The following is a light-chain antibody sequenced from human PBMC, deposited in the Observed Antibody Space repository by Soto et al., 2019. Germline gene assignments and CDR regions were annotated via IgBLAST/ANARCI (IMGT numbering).Light chain of an antibody. Sequence: QSALTQPPSVSRSPGQSVAISCTGTSSDVGSYNRVSWYQQPPGAAPKLMIYEVSNRPSGVPDRFSGSKSGNTASLTISGLQAEDEADYYCNSYTGSSTYVFGTGTKLTV. CDR1: SSDVGSYNR. V-gene: IGLV2-18*02. CDR3: NSYTGSSTYV. CDR2: EVS. J-gene: IGLJ1*01.